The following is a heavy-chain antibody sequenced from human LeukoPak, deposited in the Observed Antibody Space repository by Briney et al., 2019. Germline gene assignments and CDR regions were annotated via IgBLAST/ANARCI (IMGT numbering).Heavy chain of an antibody. Sequence: GGSLRLSCAASGFTFSSYWMSWVRQAPGKGLERVANIKQDGSEKYYVDSVKGRFTISRDNAKNSLYLQMNSLRAEDTAVYYCAREHNDFWSGYFDYWGQGTLVTVSS. CDR1: GFTFSSYW. CDR3: AREHNDFWSGYFDY. V-gene: IGHV3-7*01. J-gene: IGHJ4*02. D-gene: IGHD3-3*01. CDR2: IKQDGSEK.